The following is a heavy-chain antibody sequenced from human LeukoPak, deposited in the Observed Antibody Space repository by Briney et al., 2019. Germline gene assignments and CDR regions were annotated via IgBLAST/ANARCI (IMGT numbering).Heavy chain of an antibody. J-gene: IGHJ4*02. CDR2: LKKDGSQK. CDR3: TRVFGGYDVSDY. Sequence: PGGSLRLSCAASGFTFSSFWMSWVRQAPGKGLEWVANLKKDGSQKYYVDSVEGRFTISGDNAKNSLYLQMDSLRVDDTAVYYCTRVFGGYDVSDYWGQGTLVTVSS. CDR1: GFTFSSFW. V-gene: IGHV3-7*03. D-gene: IGHD3-3*01.